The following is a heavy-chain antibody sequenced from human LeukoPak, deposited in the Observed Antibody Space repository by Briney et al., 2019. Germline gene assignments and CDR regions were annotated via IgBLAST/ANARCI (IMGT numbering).Heavy chain of an antibody. CDR2: IGRSGGSA. CDR3: AKDRLNLAARSIDY. J-gene: IGHJ4*02. D-gene: IGHD6-6*01. CDR1: GFTFNNYA. V-gene: IGHV3-23*01. Sequence: PGGSLRLSCTASGFTFNNYAMNWVRQAPGKGLEWVSGIGRSGGSADYADSVLGRFTVSRDNAKNTLYLQMNNLRADDTALYSFAKDRLNLAARSIDYWDQGTLVTVSS.